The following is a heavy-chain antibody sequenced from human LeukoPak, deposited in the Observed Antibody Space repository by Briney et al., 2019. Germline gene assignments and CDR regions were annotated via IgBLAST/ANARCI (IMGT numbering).Heavy chain of an antibody. J-gene: IGHJ6*03. CDR3: ARGVTARGFYYYMDI. D-gene: IGHD2-21*02. CDR2: INPHSGGT. V-gene: IGHV1-2*02. Sequence: ASVKVSCKASGYTFTGYYIQWVRQAPGQGLEWVGWINPHSGGTNYAKEFQGRVTMTRDTSISTAYMALSSLRPDDTAVYSCARGVTARGFYYYMDIWGNGTTVTISS. CDR1: GYTFTGYY.